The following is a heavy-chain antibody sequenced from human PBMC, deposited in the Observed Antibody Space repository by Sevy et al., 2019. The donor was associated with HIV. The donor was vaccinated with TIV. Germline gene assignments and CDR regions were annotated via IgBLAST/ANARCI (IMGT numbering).Heavy chain of an antibody. CDR3: ARDSSNGWYGYDS. CDR1: GFTVSGSY. Sequence: GGSLRLSCEASGFTVSGSYMSWVRQAPGKGLEWVSVIYRGGSTYYAGSVKDRFTISRDSTRNTLFLQMNSLRAEDTAVYYCARDSSNGWYGYDSWGQGTLVTVSS. V-gene: IGHV3-66*01. CDR2: IYRGGST. J-gene: IGHJ4*02. D-gene: IGHD6-13*01.